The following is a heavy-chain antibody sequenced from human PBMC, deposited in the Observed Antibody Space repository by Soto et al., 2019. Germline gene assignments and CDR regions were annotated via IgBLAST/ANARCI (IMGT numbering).Heavy chain of an antibody. CDR3: ARHGNQLEDYYDSSGLYYYYYGMDV. CDR1: GYSFTSYW. J-gene: IGHJ6*02. Sequence: PGESLKISCKGSGYSFTSYWIGWVRQMPGKGLEWMGIIYPGDSDTRYSPSFQGQVAFSADKSISTAYLQWSGLKASDTAIYYCARHGNQLEDYYDSSGLYYYYYGMDVWGQGTTVTVSS. CDR2: IYPGDSDT. D-gene: IGHD3-22*01. V-gene: IGHV5-51*01.